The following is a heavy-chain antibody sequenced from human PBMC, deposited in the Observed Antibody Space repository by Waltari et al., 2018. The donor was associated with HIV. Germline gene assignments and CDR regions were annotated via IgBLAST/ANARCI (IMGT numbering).Heavy chain of an antibody. J-gene: IGHJ3*01. CDR3: VKDSGRAADVFDL. CDR2: IRGGGET. Sequence: QLLESGGGLVEPGGSLRLSCAASGFIFTDFAMAWVRQAPGMGLGWVSPIRGGGETFYADAVKGRFTISRDNSKNTLYLQMNSLRADDAAIYYCVKDSGRAADVFDLWGQGTMVTVSS. CDR1: GFIFTDFA. D-gene: IGHD3-10*01. V-gene: IGHV3-23*01.